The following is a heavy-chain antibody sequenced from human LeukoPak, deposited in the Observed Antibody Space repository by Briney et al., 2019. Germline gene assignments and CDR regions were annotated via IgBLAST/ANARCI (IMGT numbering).Heavy chain of an antibody. CDR1: GYTFSSYD. V-gene: IGHV1-8*01. Sequence: SVKVSCKASGYTFSSYDINWVRQAPGQGLEWMGWMNPNSGNTGYAQKFQGRVTMTRDTSINTAYVELSSLRSDDTAIYYCARESRVTGTIDYFDYWGQGTLVTVSS. CDR2: MNPNSGNT. J-gene: IGHJ4*02. D-gene: IGHD1-1*01. CDR3: ARESRVTGTIDYFDY.